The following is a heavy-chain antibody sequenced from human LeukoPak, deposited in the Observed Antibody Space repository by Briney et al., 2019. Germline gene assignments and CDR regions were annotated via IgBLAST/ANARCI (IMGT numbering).Heavy chain of an antibody. Sequence: ASVKVSCKASGYTFTSYGISWVRQAPGQGLEWMGWISAYNGNTNYAQKLQGRVTMTTDTSTSTAYMELSSLRSEDTAVYYCARSKLERYYYYGMDVWGQGTTVTVSS. CDR3: ARSKLERYYYYGMDV. CDR2: ISAYNGNT. V-gene: IGHV1-18*01. D-gene: IGHD1-1*01. CDR1: GYTFTSYG. J-gene: IGHJ6*02.